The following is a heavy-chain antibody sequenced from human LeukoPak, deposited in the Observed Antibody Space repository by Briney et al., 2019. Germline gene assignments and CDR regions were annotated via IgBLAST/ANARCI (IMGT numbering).Heavy chain of an antibody. V-gene: IGHV1-2*02. CDR2: INPNSGGT. CDR1: GYTFTGYY. J-gene: IGHJ6*03. CDR3: ATCAFNRLLWCGGSGDYYYMDV. D-gene: IGHD3-10*01. Sequence: GASVKVSCKASGYTFTGYYMHWVRQAPGQGREWMGWINPNSGGTNYAQKFQGRVTMTRDTSISTAYMELSRLRSDDTAVYYCATCAFNRLLWCGGSGDYYYMDVWGKGTTVTISS.